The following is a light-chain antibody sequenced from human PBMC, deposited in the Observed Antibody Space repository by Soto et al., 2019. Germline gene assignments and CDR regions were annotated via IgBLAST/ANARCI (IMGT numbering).Light chain of an antibody. CDR1: QSVSSY. CDR3: QQRSNWGLT. Sequence: EIVLTQSPATLSLSPGERATLSCRASQSVSSYLSWYQQKPGQAPRLLIYDASNRATGIPARFIVSGSGTDFTLTISSLEPEDFAVYYCQQRSNWGLTFGGGTKVEIK. CDR2: DAS. J-gene: IGKJ4*01. V-gene: IGKV3-11*01.